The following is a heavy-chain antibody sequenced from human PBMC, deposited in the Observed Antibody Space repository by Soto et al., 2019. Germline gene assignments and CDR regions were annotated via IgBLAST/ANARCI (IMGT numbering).Heavy chain of an antibody. CDR3: ARSQLRTCSSTSCYHFDY. J-gene: IGHJ4*02. CDR1: GGYFSGYD. CDR2: INHSGST. Sequence: SETLSLTCTVYGGYFSGYDWSWIRQPPGKGLEWIGEINHSGSTNYNPSLKSRVTISVDTSKNQFSLKLSSVTAADTAVYYCARSQLRTCSSTSCYHFDYWGQGTLVTVSS. D-gene: IGHD2-2*01. V-gene: IGHV4-34*01.